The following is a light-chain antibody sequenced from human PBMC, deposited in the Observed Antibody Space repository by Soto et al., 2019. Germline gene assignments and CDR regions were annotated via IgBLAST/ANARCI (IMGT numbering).Light chain of an antibody. Sequence: DIQMTQSPSTLSASVGDRVTVTCRASQNIGSWVAWYQQKPWKAPNLLIYKASTLENGVPSRFSGTGSGTEFTLTISSLQPDDFATYYCQQYSPYSARTFGQGTKVEVK. CDR1: QNIGSW. CDR3: QQYSPYSART. V-gene: IGKV1-5*03. J-gene: IGKJ1*01. CDR2: KAS.